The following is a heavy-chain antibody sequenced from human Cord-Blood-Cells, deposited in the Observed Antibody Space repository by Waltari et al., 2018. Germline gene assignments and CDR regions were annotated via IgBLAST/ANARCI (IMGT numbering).Heavy chain of an antibody. Sequence: QVQLQQWGAGLLKPSETLSLTCAVYGGSFSGYYWSWIRQPPGKGLEWIGEINHSGNTNYNPSLKSRVTISVDTSKNQFSLKLSSVTAADTAVYYCARLGVLMTTVTPDFDYWGQGTLVTVSS. V-gene: IGHV4-34*01. CDR3: ARLGVLMTTVTPDFDY. J-gene: IGHJ4*02. D-gene: IGHD4-17*01. CDR1: GGSFSGYY. CDR2: INHSGNT.